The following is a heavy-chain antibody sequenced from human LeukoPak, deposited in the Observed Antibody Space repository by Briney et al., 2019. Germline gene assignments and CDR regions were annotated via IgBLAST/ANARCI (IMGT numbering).Heavy chain of an antibody. Sequence: PSETLSLTXTXXXXXISSYYWSWIRXPAGKGLEWIGRIYTSGSTNYNPSLKSRVTMSVDTSKNQFSLKLSSVTAADTAVYYCARDRDDILTGYGFDYWGQGTLVTVSS. CDR1: XXXISSYY. D-gene: IGHD3-9*01. CDR2: IYTSGST. J-gene: IGHJ4*02. CDR3: ARDRDDILTGYGFDY. V-gene: IGHV4-4*07.